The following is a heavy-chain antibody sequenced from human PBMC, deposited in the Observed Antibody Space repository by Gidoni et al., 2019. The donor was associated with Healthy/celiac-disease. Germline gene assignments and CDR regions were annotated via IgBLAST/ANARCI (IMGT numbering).Heavy chain of an antibody. CDR2: IYSGGSK. V-gene: IGHV3-53*02. Sequence: EVQLVETGGGLIQPGGSLRLSCAASGFTVSSNYMSWVRQAPGKGLEWVPVIYSGGSKYYADSVKGRFTISRDNSKNTLYLKMNSLRAEDTAVYYCARDKGYGSFDYWGQGTLVTVSS. CDR3: ARDKGYGSFDY. D-gene: IGHD5-18*01. CDR1: GFTVSSNY. J-gene: IGHJ4*02.